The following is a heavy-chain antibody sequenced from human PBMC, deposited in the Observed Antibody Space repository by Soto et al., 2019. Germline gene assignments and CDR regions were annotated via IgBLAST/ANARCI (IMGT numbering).Heavy chain of an antibody. J-gene: IGHJ1*01. CDR3: AKGLYSSSWYWPAQH. V-gene: IGHV3-9*01. CDR2: ISWNSGSI. Sequence: EVQLVESGGGLVQPGRSLRLSCAASGFTFDDYAMHWVRQAPGKGLECVSGISWNSGSIGYADSVKGRFTISRDNAKNSLYLQMNSLRAEDTALYYFAKGLYSSSWYWPAQHWGQGTLVTVSS. CDR1: GFTFDDYA. D-gene: IGHD6-13*01.